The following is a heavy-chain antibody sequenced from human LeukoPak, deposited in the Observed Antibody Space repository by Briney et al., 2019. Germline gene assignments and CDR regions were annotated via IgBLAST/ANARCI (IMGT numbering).Heavy chain of an antibody. Sequence: PSETLSLTCNVSGGSISSGRYYWSWIRQPAGKGLEWIGRIYTRGSTNYNPSLKSRVTISVDTSKNQFSLKLSSVTAADTAVYYCARGPSSSWYYYYYYMDVWGKGTTVTVSS. V-gene: IGHV4-61*02. CDR2: IYTRGST. CDR3: ARGPSSSWYYYYYYMDV. D-gene: IGHD6-13*01. J-gene: IGHJ6*03. CDR1: GGSISSGRYY.